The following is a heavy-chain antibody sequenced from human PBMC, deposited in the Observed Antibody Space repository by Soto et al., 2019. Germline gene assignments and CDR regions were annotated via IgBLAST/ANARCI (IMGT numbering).Heavy chain of an antibody. CDR3: ATGVDTAKDGY. CDR2: IYHGGNT. V-gene: IGHV3-53*01. CDR1: GFTVSSNH. D-gene: IGHD5-18*01. J-gene: IGHJ4*02. Sequence: VQLVESGGGLIQPGGSLRLSCAASGFTVSSNHMTWIRQAPGRGPEWVSTIYHGGNTYYADSVKGRFAISRDNSNNMLYLQMNSLRAEDTAVYYCATGVDTAKDGYWGQGTLVTVSS.